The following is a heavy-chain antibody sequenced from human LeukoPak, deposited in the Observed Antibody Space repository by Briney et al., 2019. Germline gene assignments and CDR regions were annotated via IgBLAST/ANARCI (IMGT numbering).Heavy chain of an antibody. D-gene: IGHD2-15*01. V-gene: IGHV7-4-1*02. CDR2: INTNTGNP. Sequence: ASVKVSCKASGYTFTSYAMNWVRQAPGQGLEWMGWINTNTGNPTYAQGFTGRFVFSLDTSVSTAYLQISSLKAEDTAVYYCAREFCSGGSCQGWFDPWGQGTLVTVSS. CDR1: GYTFTSYA. J-gene: IGHJ5*02. CDR3: AREFCSGGSCQGWFDP.